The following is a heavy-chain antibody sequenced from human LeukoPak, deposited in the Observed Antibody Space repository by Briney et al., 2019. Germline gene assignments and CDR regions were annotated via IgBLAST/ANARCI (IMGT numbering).Heavy chain of an antibody. J-gene: IGHJ2*01. CDR2: INAGKGDT. V-gene: IGHV1-3*01. CDR3: ARDVPIYWYLDL. Sequence: WASVKVSCKASGYTFTSYAIHWVRQAPGQSLEWMGWINAGKGDTKYSQNFQGRVTLTRDTSATTAYMELSSLRSEDTAVYYCARDVPIYWYLDLWGRGTLVTVSS. CDR1: GYTFTSYA.